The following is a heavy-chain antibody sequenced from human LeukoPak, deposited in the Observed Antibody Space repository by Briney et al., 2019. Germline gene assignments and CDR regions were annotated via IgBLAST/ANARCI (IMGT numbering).Heavy chain of an antibody. CDR1: GFTFSSYA. J-gene: IGHJ4*02. CDR3: ARDHTAAGIIFDY. D-gene: IGHD5-18*01. CDR2: INQDGSEK. Sequence: GGSLRLSCTASGFTFSSYAMSWVRQAPGKALEWVANINQDGSEKYYVDSVKGRFIISRDNAKNSLHLQMNSLRAEDTAVYYCARDHTAAGIIFDYWGQGALVTVSS. V-gene: IGHV3-7*01.